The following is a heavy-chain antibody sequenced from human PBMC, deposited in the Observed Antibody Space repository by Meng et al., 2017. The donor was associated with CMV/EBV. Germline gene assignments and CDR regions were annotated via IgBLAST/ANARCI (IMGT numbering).Heavy chain of an antibody. CDR3: ARAGSASWSPDS. CDR2: ISHDGVNR. CDR1: GATLRGYA. Sequence: CAASGATLRGYAVHWVRQAQGKGLEWGSVISHDGVNRHYADSVGGRFTISRDDSTNTLELQMNSLRADDTAVYYCARAGSASWSPDSWGQGTLVTVSS. V-gene: IGHV3-30*03. J-gene: IGHJ5*01.